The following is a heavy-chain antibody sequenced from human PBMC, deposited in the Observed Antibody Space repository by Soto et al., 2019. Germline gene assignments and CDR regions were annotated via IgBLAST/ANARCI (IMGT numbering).Heavy chain of an antibody. D-gene: IGHD2-15*01. CDR3: ARVRGFSDGTCYPFDY. V-gene: IGHV5-51*03. Sequence: EVQLVQSGAEVTKPGESLRISCKGSGYTFSSYWIAWVRQMPGKGLEWVGIIYPGDSETRITPSFQGQVSISADKSINTAYLQWSRLLASDTAMYYCARVRGFSDGTCYPFDYWGQGTLVTVSS. CDR1: GYTFSSYW. CDR2: IYPGDSET. J-gene: IGHJ4*02.